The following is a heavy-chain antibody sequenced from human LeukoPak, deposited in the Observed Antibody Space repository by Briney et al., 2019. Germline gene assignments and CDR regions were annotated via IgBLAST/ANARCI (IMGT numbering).Heavy chain of an antibody. CDR3: AKVGIAVAGDYFDY. Sequence: GGSLRLFCAASGFTFSSYGMHWVRQAPGKGLEWVAFIRYDGSNKYYADSVKGRFTISRDNSKNTLYLQMNSLRAEDTAVYYCAKVGIAVAGDYFDYWGQGTLVTVSS. CDR1: GFTFSSYG. V-gene: IGHV3-30*02. J-gene: IGHJ4*02. D-gene: IGHD6-19*01. CDR2: IRYDGSNK.